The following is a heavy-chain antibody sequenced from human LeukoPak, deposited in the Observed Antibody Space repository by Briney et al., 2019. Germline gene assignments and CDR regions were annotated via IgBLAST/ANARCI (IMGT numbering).Heavy chain of an antibody. V-gene: IGHV3-23*01. D-gene: IGHD3-22*01. Sequence: GGSLRLSCAASGFTFSGYAMSWVRQAPGKGLEWVSAISGSGGSTYYADSVKGRFTISRDNSKNTLYLQMNSLRAEDTAVYYCASQRYYYDSSGYYDWGQGTLVTVSS. CDR2: ISGSGGST. CDR1: GFTFSGYA. J-gene: IGHJ4*02. CDR3: ASQRYYYDSSGYYD.